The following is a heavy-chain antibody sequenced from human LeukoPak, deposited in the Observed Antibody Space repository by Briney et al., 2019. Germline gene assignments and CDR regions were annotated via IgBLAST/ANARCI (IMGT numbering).Heavy chain of an antibody. CDR3: ARDAIGFSWFLFDY. V-gene: IGHV3-48*03. Sequence: GGSLRLSCAASGFTLRSYGMNWVRQAPGKGLEWVSYISSSDSKIYYADSVKGRFTISRDNAKNSLYLQMNGLRAEDTAVYYCARDAIGFSWFLFDYWGQGTLVTVSS. D-gene: IGHD6-13*01. J-gene: IGHJ4*02. CDR1: GFTLRSYG. CDR2: ISSSDSKI.